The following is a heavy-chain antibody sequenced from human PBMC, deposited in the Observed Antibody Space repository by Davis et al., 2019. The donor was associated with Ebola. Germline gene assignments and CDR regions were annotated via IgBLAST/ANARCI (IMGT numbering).Heavy chain of an antibody. CDR3: ARGVVPAAAVTPNWFDP. CDR1: GGSISSYY. J-gene: IGHJ5*02. Sequence: SETLSLTCTVSGGSISSYYWSWIRQHPGKGLEWIGYIYYSGSTYYNPSLKSRVTISVDTSKNQFSLKVISVTAADTAVYYCARGVVPAAAVTPNWFDPWGQGTLVTVSS. V-gene: IGHV4-59*06. D-gene: IGHD2-2*01. CDR2: IYYSGST.